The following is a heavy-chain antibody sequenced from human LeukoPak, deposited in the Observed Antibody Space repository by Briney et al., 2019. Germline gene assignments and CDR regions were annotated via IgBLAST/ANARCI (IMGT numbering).Heavy chain of an antibody. J-gene: IGHJ4*02. CDR2: INSDGSST. D-gene: IGHD3-22*01. Sequence: GGSLRLSCAASGFTFSSYWMHWVRQAPGKGLVWVSRINSDGSSTSYADSVKGRFTISRDNAKNTLYLQMNSLGAEDTAVYYCASQKQYYYDSSGYFDYWGQGTLVTVSS. CDR3: ASQKQYYYDSSGYFDY. V-gene: IGHV3-74*01. CDR1: GFTFSSYW.